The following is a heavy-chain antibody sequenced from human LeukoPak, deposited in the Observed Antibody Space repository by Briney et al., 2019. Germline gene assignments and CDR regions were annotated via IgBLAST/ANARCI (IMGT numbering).Heavy chain of an antibody. J-gene: IGHJ3*02. CDR2: IYTSGST. CDR3: ARVHDYGAFDI. V-gene: IGHV4-61*02. D-gene: IGHD4-17*01. CDR1: GGSISSSYSY. Sequence: SETLSLTCTVSGGSISSSYSYWSWIRQPAGKGLEWIGRIYTSGSTNYNPSLKSRVTMSVDTSKNQFSLKLSSVTAADTAVYYCARVHDYGAFDIWGQGTMVTVSS.